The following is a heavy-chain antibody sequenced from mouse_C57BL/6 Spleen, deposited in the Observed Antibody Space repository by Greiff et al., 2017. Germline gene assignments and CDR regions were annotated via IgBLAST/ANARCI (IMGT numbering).Heavy chain of an antibody. CDR3: ARLYYGSSDGYFDV. CDR1: GYTFTSYG. J-gene: IGHJ1*03. CDR2: IYPRSGNT. V-gene: IGHV1-81*01. Sequence: QVQLQQSGAELARPGASVKLSCKASGYTFTSYGISWVKQRTGQGLEWIGEIYPRSGNTYYNEKFKGKATLTADKSSSTAYMELRSLTSEDSAVYFCARLYYGSSDGYFDVWGTGTTVTVSS. D-gene: IGHD1-1*01.